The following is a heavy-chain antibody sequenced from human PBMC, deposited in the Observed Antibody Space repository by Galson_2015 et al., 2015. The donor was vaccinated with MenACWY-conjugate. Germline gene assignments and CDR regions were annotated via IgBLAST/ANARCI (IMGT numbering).Heavy chain of an antibody. D-gene: IGHD3-3*01. CDR1: AFTFSNAY. V-gene: IGHV3-15*01. CDR3: TTHKVDFWGVLLFHFYMDV. J-gene: IGHJ6*03. CDR2: IKSQTDGGKV. Sequence: SLRLSCAGSAFTFSNAYMSWVRQAPGKGLEWVGRIKSQTDGGKVDYAATVKGRFTISRDDSKNTLYLQMNSLKTEDTAVYYCTTHKVDFWGVLLFHFYMDVWGKGTTFAVSS.